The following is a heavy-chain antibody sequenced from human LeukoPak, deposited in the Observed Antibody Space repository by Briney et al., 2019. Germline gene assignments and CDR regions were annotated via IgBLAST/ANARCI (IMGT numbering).Heavy chain of an antibody. V-gene: IGHV4-61*02. CDR1: GGSISSGSYY. CDR2: IYTSGST. D-gene: IGHD5-24*01. Sequence: SETLSLTCTVSGGSISSGSYYWSWIRQPAGKGLEWIGRIYTSGSTNYNPSLKGRVTISVDASKNQFSLKLSSVTAADTAVHYCARARRDGYNHPFDYWGQGTLVTVSS. CDR3: ARARRDGYNHPFDY. J-gene: IGHJ4*02.